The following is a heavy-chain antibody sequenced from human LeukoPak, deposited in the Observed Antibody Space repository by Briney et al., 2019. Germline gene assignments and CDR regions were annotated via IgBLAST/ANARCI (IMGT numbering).Heavy chain of an antibody. CDR3: ARHKPYSGSYSGDLDP. J-gene: IGHJ5*02. CDR1: DGSFSGYY. CDR2: INHSGST. V-gene: IGHV4-34*01. Sequence: KPSETLSLTCAVYDGSFSGYYWSWIRQPPGKGLEWIGEINHSGSTNYNPSLKSRVTISIDTSKNQFSLKLSSVTAADTAVYYCARHKPYSGSYSGDLDPCGQGTLVTVSS. D-gene: IGHD1-26*01.